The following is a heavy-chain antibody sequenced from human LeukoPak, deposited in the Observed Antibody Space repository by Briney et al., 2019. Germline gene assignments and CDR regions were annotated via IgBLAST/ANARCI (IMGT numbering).Heavy chain of an antibody. CDR2: IYPGDSDT. J-gene: IGHJ4*02. CDR3: ARVSLEMRIARNFDY. V-gene: IGHV5-51*01. D-gene: IGHD5-24*01. Sequence: GESLKISCKGSEYSFSSYWIGWVRQMPGKGLEWIGIIYPGDSDTRYSPSFRGQVTLSADKSISTAYLQWSSLKASDTAMYYCARVSLEMRIARNFDYWGQGTLVTVSS. CDR1: EYSFSSYW.